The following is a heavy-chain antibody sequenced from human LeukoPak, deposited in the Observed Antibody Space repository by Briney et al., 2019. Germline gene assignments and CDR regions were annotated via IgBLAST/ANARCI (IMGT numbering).Heavy chain of an antibody. J-gene: IGHJ4*02. CDR3: ARDPDTSSKVDY. V-gene: IGHV3-11*01. Sequence: GGSLRLSCAASGFTFSDYYMSWVRQAPGKGLEWVSYITSSGSTIYYADSVKGRFTISRDNAKNSLYLQMNSLRADDTAVYYCARDPDTSSKVDYWGQGTLVTVSS. CDR1: GFTFSDYY. CDR2: ITSSGSTI. D-gene: IGHD2-2*01.